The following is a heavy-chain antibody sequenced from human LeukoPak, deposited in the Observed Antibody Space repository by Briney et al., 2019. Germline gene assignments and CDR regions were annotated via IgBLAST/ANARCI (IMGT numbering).Heavy chain of an antibody. J-gene: IGHJ4*01. D-gene: IGHD6-19*01. V-gene: IGHV3-23*01. CDR1: AFTFSTYA. Sequence: GGSLRLSCAASAFTFSTYAMSWVRQAPGKGLEWVSTLSGSGITTYYADSVKGRFTISRDNSKNTLYLQMNSLRAEDTAVYYCAKGIYSSGWSYFDYWGHGTLVTVSS. CDR2: LSGSGITT. CDR3: AKGIYSSGWSYFDY.